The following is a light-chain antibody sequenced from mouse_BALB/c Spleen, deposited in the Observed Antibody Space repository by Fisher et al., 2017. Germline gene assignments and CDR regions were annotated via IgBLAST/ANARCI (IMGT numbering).Light chain of an antibody. J-gene: IGKJ5*01. CDR3: QQWSSNPLT. CDR1: SSVSY. CDR2: STS. Sequence: IVITQTPAIMSASPGEKVTMTCSASSSVSYMHWYQQKSGTSPKLLIYSTSNLASGVPARFSGSGSGTSYSLTISSMEAEDAATYYCQQWSSNPLTFGAGTKLELK. V-gene: IGKV4-59*01.